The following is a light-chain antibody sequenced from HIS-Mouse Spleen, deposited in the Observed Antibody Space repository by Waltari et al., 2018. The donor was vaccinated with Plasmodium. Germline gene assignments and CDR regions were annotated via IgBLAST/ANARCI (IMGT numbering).Light chain of an antibody. Sequence: SYVLPQPPSVSVAPGQTARIPGGGNNIGSKSVHWDQQKPGQTPVLVVYDDSGRPSGIPERFSGSNSGNTATLTISRVEAGDEADYYCQVWDSSSDHPVFGGGTKLTVL. CDR2: DDS. CDR3: QVWDSSSDHPV. CDR1: NIGSKS. V-gene: IGLV3-21*02. J-gene: IGLJ2*01.